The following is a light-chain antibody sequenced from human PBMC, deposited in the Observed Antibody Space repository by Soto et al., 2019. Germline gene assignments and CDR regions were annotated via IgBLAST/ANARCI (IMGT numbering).Light chain of an antibody. V-gene: IGLV2-14*01. J-gene: IGLJ3*02. CDR1: SRDVGGYNY. Sequence: SVLTQPASVSGSPGQSITISCTGTSRDVGGYNYVSWYQQHPGKAPKLIIYEVSNRPSGVSNRFSGSKSGTTASLTISGLQAEDEADYYCSSYASSSGVLFGGGTKLTVL. CDR3: SSYASSSGVL. CDR2: EVS.